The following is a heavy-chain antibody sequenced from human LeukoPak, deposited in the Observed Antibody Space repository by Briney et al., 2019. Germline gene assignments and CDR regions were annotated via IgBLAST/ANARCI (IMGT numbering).Heavy chain of an antibody. CDR3: AKESPREYYYDSSGTFDY. J-gene: IGHJ4*02. V-gene: IGHV3-30*18. CDR1: GFTFSSYG. D-gene: IGHD3-22*01. CDR2: IPYDGSNK. Sequence: GRSLRLSCAASGFTFSSYGMHWVRQAPGKGLEWVAVIPYDGSNKYYADSVKGRFTISRDNSKNTLYLQMNSLRAEDTAVYYCAKESPREYYYDSSGTFDYWGQGTLVTVSS.